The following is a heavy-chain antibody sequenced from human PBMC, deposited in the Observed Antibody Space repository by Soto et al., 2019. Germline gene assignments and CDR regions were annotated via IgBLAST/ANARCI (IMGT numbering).Heavy chain of an antibody. CDR2: IYTSGST. CDR3: AXDRLFHYDFWSGYYFDY. V-gene: IGHV4-4*07. CDR1: DYSISNGYY. D-gene: IGHD3-3*01. Sequence: SETLSLTCAVSDYSISNGYYWGWIRQPAGKGLEWIGRIYTSGSTNYNPSLKSRVTMSVDTSKNQFSLKLSSVTAADTAVYYCAXDRLFHYDFWSGYYFDYWGQGTLVTVSS. J-gene: IGHJ4*02.